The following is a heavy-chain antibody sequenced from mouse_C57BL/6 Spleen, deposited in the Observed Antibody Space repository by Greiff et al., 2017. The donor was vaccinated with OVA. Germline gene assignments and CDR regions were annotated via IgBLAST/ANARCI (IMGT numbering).Heavy chain of an antibody. CDR3: SRHHYYCSSYVAAMDY. J-gene: IGHJ4*01. CDR1: GYTFTEYS. V-gene: IGHV1-62-2*01. CDR2: VYPGSGSI. D-gene: IGHD1-1*01. Sequence: QVQLQQSGAELVKPGASVKLSCKASGYTFTEYSINWVKQRPGQGLEWIGWVYPGSGSIKYNEKFKDKATLTADKSSSTVYMELSRLTSEDSAVYFCSRHHYYCSSYVAAMDYWGQGTSVTVSS.